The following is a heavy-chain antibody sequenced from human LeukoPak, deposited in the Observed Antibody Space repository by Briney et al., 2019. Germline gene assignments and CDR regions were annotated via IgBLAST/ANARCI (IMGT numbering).Heavy chain of an antibody. CDR3: AKGVYYHDRSGYYSQVPYYFDY. J-gene: IGHJ4*02. CDR2: ISGSGGST. Sequence: GGSLRLSCAASGFTFSSYAMSWVRQAPGKGLEWVSAISGSGGSTYDADSVKGRFTISRDNSKKTLYLQMNSLRGEDSAVYYCAKGVYYHDRSGYYSQVPYYFDYWGQGTLVTVSS. CDR1: GFTFSSYA. D-gene: IGHD3-22*01. V-gene: IGHV3-23*01.